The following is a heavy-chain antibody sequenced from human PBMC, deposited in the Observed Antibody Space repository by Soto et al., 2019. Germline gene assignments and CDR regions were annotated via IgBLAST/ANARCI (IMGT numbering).Heavy chain of an antibody. CDR3: ARVKGVAAAGNWFYP. D-gene: IGHD6-13*01. Sequence: SETLRLTCAVSGWSFNTYYCIWIRQPPGKGLEWMGEITHSGKTNYNPSLRSLVIISVDTSKNQFSLKLSSVTAADTAVYYCARVKGVAAAGNWFYPWGQGTLVTVSS. V-gene: IGHV4-34*01. CDR1: GWSFNTYY. CDR2: ITHSGKT. J-gene: IGHJ5*02.